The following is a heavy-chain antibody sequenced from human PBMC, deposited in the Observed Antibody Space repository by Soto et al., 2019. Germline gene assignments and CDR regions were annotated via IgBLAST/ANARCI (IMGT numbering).Heavy chain of an antibody. V-gene: IGHV4-39*01. Sequence: SSETLSLTCTLSGASITSTTYFWTRLRKPPGEGLDLAASIYYSDKTHYNPSLKSRVTRAVDRSKHQFSLQMGSVTAADTSGYYCAKNLSRTDCFDYWGQGSLVTVSS. J-gene: IGHJ4*02. D-gene: IGHD2-21*01. CDR2: IYYSDKT. CDR3: AKNLSRTDCFDY. CDR1: GASITSTTYF.